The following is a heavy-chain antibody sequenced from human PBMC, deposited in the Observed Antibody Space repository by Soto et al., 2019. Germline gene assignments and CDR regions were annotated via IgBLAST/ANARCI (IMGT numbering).Heavy chain of an antibody. CDR1: GFTFSDYS. D-gene: IGHD2-15*01. CDR3: ARSTYCNGGSCFPQY. J-gene: IGHJ4*02. CDR2: ISYDGSDR. V-gene: IGHV3-30*03. Sequence: GGSLRLSCEGPGFTFSDYSFHWVRQAPGKGLEWVAMISYDGSDRYYRDSVQGRFTISRDDSKNTVYLQMNSLRAEDTATYYCARSTYCNGGSCFPQYWGPGTLVTVSS.